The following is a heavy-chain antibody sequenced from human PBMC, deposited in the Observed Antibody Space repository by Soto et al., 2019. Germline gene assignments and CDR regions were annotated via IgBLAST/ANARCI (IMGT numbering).Heavy chain of an antibody. CDR2: ISSSSSYI. V-gene: IGHV3-21*01. CDR3: ARDPDSYYYYHNFQH. Sequence: EVQLVESGGGLVKPGGSLRLSCAASGFTFSSYSMNWVRQAPGKGLEWVSSISSSSSYIYYADSVKGRFTISRDNAKNALYLQMNSLRAEDTAVYYCARDPDSYYYYHNFQHWGQGTLVTVSS. CDR1: GFTFSSYS. D-gene: IGHD3-10*01. J-gene: IGHJ1*01.